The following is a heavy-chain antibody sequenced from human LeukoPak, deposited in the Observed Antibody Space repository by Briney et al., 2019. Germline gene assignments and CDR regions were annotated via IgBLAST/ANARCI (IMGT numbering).Heavy chain of an antibody. D-gene: IGHD3-3*01. CDR3: AFSPGSFGVVRRVFDY. J-gene: IGHJ4*02. CDR2: IIPIFGTA. V-gene: IGHV1-69*13. Sequence: GASVNVSFKASGGTFSIYAISWVRQAPGQGLEWMGGIIPIFGTANYAQKFQGRVTITADESTSTAYMELSSLRSEDTAVYYCAFSPGSFGVVRRVFDYWGQGTLVTVSS. CDR1: GGTFSIYA.